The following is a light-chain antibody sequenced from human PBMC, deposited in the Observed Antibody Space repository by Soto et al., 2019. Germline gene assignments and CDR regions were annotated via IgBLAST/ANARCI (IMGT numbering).Light chain of an antibody. V-gene: IGLV2-11*01. CDR1: NSDVGTYNY. CDR2: DVT. CDR3: CSYAGSYTLL. Sequence: QSALTQPRSVSGSPGQSVTISCTGTNSDVGTYNYVSWYQQHPGKAPKLMIYDVTKRPSGVPDRFSASKSGNTASLTISGLQAEDEADYYCCSYAGSYTLLFGGGTK. J-gene: IGLJ2*01.